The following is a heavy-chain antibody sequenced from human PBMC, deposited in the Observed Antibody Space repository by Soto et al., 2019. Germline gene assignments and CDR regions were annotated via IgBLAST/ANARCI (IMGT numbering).Heavy chain of an antibody. V-gene: IGHV1-18*01. Sequence: GASVKVSCKASGYTFYSHSISWVRQAPGQGLEWMGRISSDNGNTAQKFRGRVTMTTDTSTSTVYMELRNLRSDDTAVYYCARCIQQDYYYGMDVWGQGTTVTVSS. CDR1: GYTFYSHS. CDR2: ISSDNGNT. J-gene: IGHJ6*02. CDR3: ARCIQQDYYYGMDV. D-gene: IGHD5-18*01.